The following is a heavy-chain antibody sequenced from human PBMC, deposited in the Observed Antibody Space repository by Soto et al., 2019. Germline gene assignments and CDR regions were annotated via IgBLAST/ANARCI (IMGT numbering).Heavy chain of an antibody. D-gene: IGHD6-19*01. J-gene: IGHJ3*02. CDR3: ARKADIAVAGTRWAFVI. Sequence: QVQLQESGPGLVKPSQTLSLTCTVSGGSISSGGYYWSWIRQHPGKGLEWIGYIYYSGSTYYNPPLKSRVTISVDTSKNQFSLKLSSVTAADTAVYYCARKADIAVAGTRWAFVIWGQGTMVTVSS. CDR1: GGSISSGGYY. CDR2: IYYSGST. V-gene: IGHV4-31*03.